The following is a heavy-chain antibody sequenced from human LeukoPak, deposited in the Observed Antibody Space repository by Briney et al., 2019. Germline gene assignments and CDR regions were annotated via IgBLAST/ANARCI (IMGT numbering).Heavy chain of an antibody. V-gene: IGHV5-51*01. CDR3: ARRYTLGYCSSTSCQKGAFDI. D-gene: IGHD2-2*01. J-gene: IGHJ3*02. CDR2: IYPGDSDT. Sequence: GESLKISCKGSGYSFTSYWIGWVRQMPGKGLEWMGIIYPGDSDTRYSPSFQGQVTISADKSISTAYLQWSSLKASDTAMYYCARRYTLGYCSSTSCQKGAFDIWGQGTMVTVSS. CDR1: GYSFTSYW.